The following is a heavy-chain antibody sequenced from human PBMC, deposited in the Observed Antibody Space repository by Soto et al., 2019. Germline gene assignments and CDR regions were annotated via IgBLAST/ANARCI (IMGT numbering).Heavy chain of an antibody. V-gene: IGHV3-23*01. CDR1: GFTFSSYA. CDR2: FSGSGGST. CDR3: AKESSPIYYAMDV. Sequence: PGGSLRVSCAASGFTFSSYAMRWVRQAPGKGLEWVSGFSGSGGSTYYAESVKGRFSISRDNSKNTLYLRMNSLRAEDTSVYYFAKESSPIYYAMDVCGQGTTVTVSS. J-gene: IGHJ6*02.